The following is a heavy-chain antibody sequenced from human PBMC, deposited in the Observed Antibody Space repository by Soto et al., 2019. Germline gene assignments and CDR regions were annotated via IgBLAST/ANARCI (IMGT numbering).Heavy chain of an antibody. V-gene: IGHV1-18*01. D-gene: IGHD3-16*01. Sequence: QVQLVQSGAEVKKPGASVKVSCKASGYTFTSYGISWVRQAPGQGLEWMGWISAYNGNTNYAQKLQGRVTRTTDTSRSTAYMELRSLRSDDTGVYYCARDGALGENYYYCGMDVWGQGTTVPVSS. CDR1: GYTFTSYG. J-gene: IGHJ6*02. CDR2: ISAYNGNT. CDR3: ARDGALGENYYYCGMDV.